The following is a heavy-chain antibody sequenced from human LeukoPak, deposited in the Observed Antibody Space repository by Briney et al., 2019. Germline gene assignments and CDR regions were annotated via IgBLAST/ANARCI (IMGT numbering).Heavy chain of an antibody. V-gene: IGHV4-59*08. D-gene: IGHD3-22*01. Sequence: SETLSLTCTVSGGSISSYYWSWIRQPPGKGLEWIGYIYYSGSTNYNPSLKSRVTISVDTSKNQFSLKLNSVTAADTAVYYCASSSDYYDSSGYYKYYFDYWGQGTLVTVSS. CDR3: ASSSDYYDSSGYYKYYFDY. CDR1: GGSISSYY. J-gene: IGHJ4*02. CDR2: IYYSGST.